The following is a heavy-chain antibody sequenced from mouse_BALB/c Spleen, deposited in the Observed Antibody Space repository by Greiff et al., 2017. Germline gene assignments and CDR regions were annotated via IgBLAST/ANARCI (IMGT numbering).Heavy chain of an antibody. D-gene: IGHD1-1*01. CDR2: ISSGSSTI. CDR3: ARSDGSSYDWFAY. V-gene: IGHV5-17*02. CDR1: GFTFSSFG. Sequence: EVQGVESGGGLVQPGGSRKLSCAASGFTFSSFGMHWVRQAPEKGLEWVAYISSGSSTIYYADTVKGRFTISRDNPKNTLFLQMTSLRSEDTAMYYCARSDGSSYDWFAYWGQGTLVTVSA. J-gene: IGHJ3*01.